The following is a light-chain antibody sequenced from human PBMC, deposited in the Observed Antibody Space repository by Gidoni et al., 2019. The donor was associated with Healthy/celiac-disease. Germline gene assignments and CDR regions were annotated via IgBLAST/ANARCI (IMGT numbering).Light chain of an antibody. CDR2: EVS. Sequence: QSALTQPASVSGSPGQSNTIDCPGTSSDVGGYNDVSWYQQHTGQAPKLMIYEVSNRPSGVSMRFSGSQSGNSASLTISGLQAADAAAYYCSSYTSSSTLDVVFGGGTKLTVL. V-gene: IGLV2-14*01. CDR1: SSDVGGYND. CDR3: SSYTSSSTLDVV. J-gene: IGLJ2*01.